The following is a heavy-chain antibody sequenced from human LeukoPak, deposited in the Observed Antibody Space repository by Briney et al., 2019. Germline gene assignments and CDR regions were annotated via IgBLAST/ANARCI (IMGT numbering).Heavy chain of an antibody. CDR2: ISGSGDST. Sequence: PGGSLRLSRSASGFNFRNLAMLWVRQAPGKGLEWVSSISGSGDSTHYTDSVKGRFTISRDNSRNTVYLQMNSLRAEDTALYYRANVFVCRYYFDYWGQGTLVTVSS. J-gene: IGHJ4*02. V-gene: IGHV3-23*01. D-gene: IGHD3-16*02. CDR3: ANVFVCRYYFDY. CDR1: GFNFRNLA.